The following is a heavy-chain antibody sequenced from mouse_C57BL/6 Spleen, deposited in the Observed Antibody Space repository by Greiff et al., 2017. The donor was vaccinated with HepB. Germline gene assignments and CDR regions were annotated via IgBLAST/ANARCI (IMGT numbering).Heavy chain of an antibody. D-gene: IGHD4-1*01. CDR1: GFTFTDYY. CDR3: ARSSGTREAMDY. CDR2: IRNKANGYTT. V-gene: IGHV7-3*01. Sequence: EVQVVESGGGLVQPGGSLSLSCAASGFTFTDYYMSWVRQPPGKALEWLGFIRNKANGYTTEYSASVKGRFTISRDNSQSILYLQMNALRAEDSATYYCARSSGTREAMDYWGQGTSVTVSS. J-gene: IGHJ4*01.